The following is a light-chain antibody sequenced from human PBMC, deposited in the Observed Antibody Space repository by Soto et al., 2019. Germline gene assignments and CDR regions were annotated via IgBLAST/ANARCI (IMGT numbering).Light chain of an antibody. CDR1: QTFISC. V-gene: IGKV1-5*01. J-gene: IGKJ2*01. CDR3: HQYKSYSPYT. CDR2: GPS. Sequence: EIQMTQSPPTLAAPIGERATIPCGASQTFISCLAWNQQKPGQAPKLLIYGPSSLESGVPSRFSGTGSGTEFTLTISRLQPDDFATYYCHQYKSYSPYTFGQGTKLEIK.